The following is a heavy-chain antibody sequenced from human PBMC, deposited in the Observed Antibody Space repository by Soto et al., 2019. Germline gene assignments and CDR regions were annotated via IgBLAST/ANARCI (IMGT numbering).Heavy chain of an antibody. CDR3: TTGVGATQPRYYGMDV. V-gene: IGHV3-15*01. Sequence: GGSLRLSCAASGFTFSNAWMSWVRQAPGKGLEWVGRIKSKTDGGTTDYAAPVKGRFTISRDDSKNTLYLQMNSLKTEDTAVYYCTTGVGATQPRYYGMDVWGQGTTVTVSS. D-gene: IGHD1-26*01. CDR1: GFTFSNAW. J-gene: IGHJ6*02. CDR2: IKSKTDGGTT.